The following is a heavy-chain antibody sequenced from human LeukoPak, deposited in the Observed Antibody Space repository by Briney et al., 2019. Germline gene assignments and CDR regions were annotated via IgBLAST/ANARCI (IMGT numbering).Heavy chain of an antibody. CDR2: IYYSGST. CDR3: ARVATGTTQSKAAFDI. V-gene: IGHV4-30-4*01. D-gene: IGHD1-7*01. J-gene: IGHJ3*02. Sequence: SQTLSLTCTVSGGSISSGDYYWSWIRQPPGKGLEWIGSIYYSGSTYYNPSLKSRVTISVDTSKNQFSLKLSSVTAADTAVYYCARVATGTTQSKAAFDIWGQGTMVTVSS. CDR1: GGSISSGDYY.